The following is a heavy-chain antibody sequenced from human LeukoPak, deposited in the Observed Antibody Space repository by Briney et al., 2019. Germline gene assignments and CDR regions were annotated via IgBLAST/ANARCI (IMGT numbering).Heavy chain of an antibody. CDR2: INHSGST. CDR3: AGYPAGYYYYGMDV. CDR1: GGSFSGYY. V-gene: IGHV4-34*01. Sequence: SETLSLTCAVYGGSFSGYYWSWIRQPPGKGLEWIGEINHSGSTNYNPSLKSRVTISVDTSKNQFSLKLSSVTAADTAVYYCAGYPAGYYYYGMDVWGQGTTVTVSS. J-gene: IGHJ6*02.